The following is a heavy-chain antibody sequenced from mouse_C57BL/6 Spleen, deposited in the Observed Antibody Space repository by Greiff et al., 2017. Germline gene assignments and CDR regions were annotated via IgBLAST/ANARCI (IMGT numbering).Heavy chain of an antibody. CDR3: ATGSNYPYYAMDY. D-gene: IGHD2-5*01. CDR1: GYTFTSYW. V-gene: IGHV1-55*01. CDR2: IYPGSGST. J-gene: IGHJ4*01. Sequence: QVQLQQPGAELVKPGASVTMSCKASGYTFTSYWITWVKQRPGQGLEWIGDIYPGSGSTNYNEKFKSKATLTVDTSSSTAYMQLSSLTSEDSAVYYCATGSNYPYYAMDYWGQGTSVTVSS.